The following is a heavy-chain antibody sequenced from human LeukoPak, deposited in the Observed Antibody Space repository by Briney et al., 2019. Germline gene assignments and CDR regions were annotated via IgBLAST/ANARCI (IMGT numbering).Heavy chain of an antibody. D-gene: IGHD3-3*01. CDR1: GFTFSSYA. J-gene: IGHJ4*02. CDR3: AKDSFWSGYYGYFDY. V-gene: IGHV3-23*01. CDR2: ISGSGGST. Sequence: GGSLRLSCAASGFTFSSYAMSWVRQAPGKGLEWVSAISGSGGSTCYADSVKGRFTISRDNSKNTLYLQMNSLRAEDTAVYYCAKDSFWSGYYGYFDYWGQGTLVTVSS.